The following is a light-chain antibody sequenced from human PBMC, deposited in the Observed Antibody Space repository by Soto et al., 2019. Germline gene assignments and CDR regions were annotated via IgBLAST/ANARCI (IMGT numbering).Light chain of an antibody. V-gene: IGKV4-1*01. Sequence: DIVMTQSPDSLAVSLGERATINCKSSQSVLYSSNNKNYLAWYQQKPGQPPKLLIYWASTRESGVPDRLSGSGSGTDFTLTISSLQAEDVAVYYCQQYYSPPLTFGGGTKVEIK. J-gene: IGKJ4*01. CDR3: QQYYSPPLT. CDR2: WAS. CDR1: QSVLYSSNNKNY.